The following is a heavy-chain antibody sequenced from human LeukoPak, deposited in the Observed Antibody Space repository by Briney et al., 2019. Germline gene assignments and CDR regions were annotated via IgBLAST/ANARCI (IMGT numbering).Heavy chain of an antibody. D-gene: IGHD3-22*01. CDR1: GGTFSSYA. Sequence: GASVKVSCKASGGTFSSYAISWVRQAPGQGLEWMGRIIPILGVANYAQKFQGRVTITADKSTSTAYMELSSLRSEDTAVYYCARVEVVVGSPYYFDYWGQGTLVTVSS. CDR3: ARVEVVVGSPYYFDY. V-gene: IGHV1-69*04. J-gene: IGHJ4*02. CDR2: IIPILGVA.